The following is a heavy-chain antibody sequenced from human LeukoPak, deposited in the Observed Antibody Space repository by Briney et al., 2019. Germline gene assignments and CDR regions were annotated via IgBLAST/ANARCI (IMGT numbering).Heavy chain of an antibody. J-gene: IGHJ4*02. CDR1: GYTFTAYY. CDR2: INPNSGGT. V-gene: IGHV1-2*02. Sequence: DSVKACCKGSGYTFTAYYMDWLGQAPGQGIEWRGRINPNSGGTNYAQKFQGRVTMTGDTSISTAYMELSGLTSDDTAVYYCASGLGGNYPGNWGQGTQVTVSS. CDR3: ASGLGGNYPGN. D-gene: IGHD2-21*01.